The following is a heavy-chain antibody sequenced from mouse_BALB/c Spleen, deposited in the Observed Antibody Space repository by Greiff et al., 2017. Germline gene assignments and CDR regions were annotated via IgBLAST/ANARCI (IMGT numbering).Heavy chain of an antibody. CDR3: VRLTGHYYAMDY. CDR1: GYTFTSYT. V-gene: IGHV1-4*02. CDR2: INPSSGYT. Sequence: QLKESAAELARPGASVKMSCKASGYTFTSYTMHWVKQRPGQGLEWIGYINPSSGYTEYNQKFKDKTTLTADKSSSTAYMQLSSLTSEDSAVYYCVRLTGHYYAMDYWGQGTSVTVSS. J-gene: IGHJ4*01. D-gene: IGHD1-2*01.